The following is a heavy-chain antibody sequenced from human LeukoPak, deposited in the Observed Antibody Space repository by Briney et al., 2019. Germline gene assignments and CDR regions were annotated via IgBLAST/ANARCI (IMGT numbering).Heavy chain of an antibody. CDR2: ISSSSSYI. CDR1: GFTFNIYS. D-gene: IGHD5-24*01. V-gene: IGHV3-21*01. J-gene: IGHJ4*02. Sequence: GGSLRLSCAASGFTFNIYSMNWVRQAPGKGLEWVSSISSSSSYIYYADSVKGRFTISRDNAKNSLYLQMNSLRAEDTAVYYCARDPMVGYWGQGTLVTVSS. CDR3: ARDPMVGY.